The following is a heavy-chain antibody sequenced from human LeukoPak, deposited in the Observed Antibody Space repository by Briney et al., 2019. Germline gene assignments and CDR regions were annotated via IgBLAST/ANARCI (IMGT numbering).Heavy chain of an antibody. CDR1: GYSISSGYY. J-gene: IGHJ4*02. CDR3: ARGGTGGYRFDY. D-gene: IGHD1-26*01. CDR2: VHYSGST. V-gene: IGHV4-38-2*02. Sequence: PLETLSLTCNVSGYSISSGYYWGWIRQPPGKGLEWIGSVHYSGSTYFNPSLKSRVTVSLDTSKNQVSLRLASVTAADTAVYYCARGGTGGYRFDYWGPGSLATVSS.